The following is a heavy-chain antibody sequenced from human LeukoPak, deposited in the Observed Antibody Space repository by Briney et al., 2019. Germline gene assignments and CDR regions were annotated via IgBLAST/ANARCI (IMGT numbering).Heavy chain of an antibody. J-gene: IGHJ5*02. D-gene: IGHD3-22*01. CDR1: GGSISNYY. CDR2: IYYTGST. V-gene: IGHV4-59*08. Sequence: SETLSLTCSVSGGSISNYYWTWIRQPPGKGLEWIGYIYYTGSTNYNPSLKSRLTISVDTSKNQFSLKLSSVTAADTAVYHCARRHYYDSSGYYYLEGGFDPWGQGTLVTVSS. CDR3: ARRHYYDSSGYYYLEGGFDP.